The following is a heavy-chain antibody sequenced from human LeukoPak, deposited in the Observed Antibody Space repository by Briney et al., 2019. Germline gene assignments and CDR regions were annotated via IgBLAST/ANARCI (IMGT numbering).Heavy chain of an antibody. CDR2: ISYDGSNK. J-gene: IGHJ4*02. Sequence: GGSLRLSCLASGFTFGSYGIHWVRQAPGKGLEWVASISYDGSNKHYVDSVKGRFTISRDNSKNTLYLQMNSLRAEDTAVYYCAKEVVVAASGDYFDYWGQGTLVTVSS. CDR1: GFTFGSYG. V-gene: IGHV3-30*18. CDR3: AKEVVVAASGDYFDY. D-gene: IGHD2-15*01.